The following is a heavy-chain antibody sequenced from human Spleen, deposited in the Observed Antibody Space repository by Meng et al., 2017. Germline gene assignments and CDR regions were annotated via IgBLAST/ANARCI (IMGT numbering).Heavy chain of an antibody. D-gene: IGHD4-17*01. CDR3: ARGAYGDYVGWFDP. J-gene: IGHJ5*02. CDR1: GFTFSRYA. V-gene: IGHV3-30*01. Sequence: VQLVGSGGGLAKPGRSLGSSCAASGFTFSRYAMHWVRQAPGKGLEWVAVISYDGSNKYYADSVKGRFTISRDNSKNTLYLQMNSLRAEDTAVYYCARGAYGDYVGWFDPWGQGTLVTVSS. CDR2: ISYDGSNK.